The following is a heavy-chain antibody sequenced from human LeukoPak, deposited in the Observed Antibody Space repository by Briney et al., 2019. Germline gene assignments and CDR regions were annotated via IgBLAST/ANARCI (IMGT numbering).Heavy chain of an antibody. V-gene: IGHV3-23*01. D-gene: IGHD6-19*01. CDR2: ISGSGGST. CDR1: GFTFSIYA. CDR3: ARDRYSSGWYGDFDC. J-gene: IGHJ4*02. Sequence: GGSLRLSCAASGFTFSIYAMSWVRQAPGKGLEWVSVISGSGGSTYYADSVKGRFTISRDNSKNTLYLQMNSLRAEDTAVYYCARDRYSSGWYGDFDCWGQGTLVTVSS.